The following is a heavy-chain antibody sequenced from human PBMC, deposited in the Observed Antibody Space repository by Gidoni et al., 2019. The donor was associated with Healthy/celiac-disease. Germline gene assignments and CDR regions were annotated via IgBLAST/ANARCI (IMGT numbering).Heavy chain of an antibody. CDR3: ARVLNDFWSGYYYFDY. Sequence: EVQLVESGGGFVQPRGSLRLSCAASGFTFSSYWMHWVRQAPGKGLVWVSRINSDGSSTSYGDSVKGRFTISRDNAKNTLYLQMNSLRAEDTAVYYCARVLNDFWSGYYYFDYWGQGTLVTVSS. D-gene: IGHD3-3*01. V-gene: IGHV3-74*01. CDR1: GFTFSSYW. CDR2: INSDGSST. J-gene: IGHJ4*02.